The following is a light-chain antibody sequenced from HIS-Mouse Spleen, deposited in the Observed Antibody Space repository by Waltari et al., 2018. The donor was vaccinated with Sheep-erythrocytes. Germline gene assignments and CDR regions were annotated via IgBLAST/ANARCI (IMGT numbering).Light chain of an antibody. CDR1: KLGDKY. CDR3: QAWDSSTYV. J-gene: IGLJ1*01. Sequence: SYELTQPPSVSVSPGQTASITCSGDKLGDKYACWYQQKPGQSPVLVISQDSKRRSGIPERFSGSNSGNTATLTLSGTQAMDEADYYCQAWDSSTYVFGTGTKVTVL. V-gene: IGLV3-1*01. CDR2: QDS.